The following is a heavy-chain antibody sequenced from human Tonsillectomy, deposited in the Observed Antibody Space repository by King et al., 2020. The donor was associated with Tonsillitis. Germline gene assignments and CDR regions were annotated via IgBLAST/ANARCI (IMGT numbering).Heavy chain of an antibody. J-gene: IGHJ3*02. V-gene: IGHV3-13*04. CDR2: IGTAGDT. CDR1: GFTFSNYD. Sequence: VQLVESGGGLVQPGGSLRLSCAASGFTFSNYDMHWVRQATGKGLEWVSAIGTAGDTYYPGSVKGRFTISRENAKNSLYLQMNSLRAGDTAVYYCARAGRGDAFDIWGKGTMVTVSS. CDR3: ARAGRGDAFDI. D-gene: IGHD3-10*01.